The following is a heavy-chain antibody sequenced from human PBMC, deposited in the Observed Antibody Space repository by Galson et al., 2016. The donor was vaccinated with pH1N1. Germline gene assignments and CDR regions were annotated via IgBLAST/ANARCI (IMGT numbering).Heavy chain of an antibody. D-gene: IGHD2-15*01. J-gene: IGHJ5*02. Sequence: SLRLSCAASGFIFSSHWIHWVRQAPGKGLVWISRIYDDGSRTNYADSVADRSIISRDNAKDTVYLQMTRLTADDTAVYYCARGDRIGYFVDLWGQGTQVTVSS. V-gene: IGHV3-74*01. CDR3: ARGDRIGYFVDL. CDR1: GFIFSSHW. CDR2: IYDDGSRT.